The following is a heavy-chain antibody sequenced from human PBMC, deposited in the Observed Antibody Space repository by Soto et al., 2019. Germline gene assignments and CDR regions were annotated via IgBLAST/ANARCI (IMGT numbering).Heavy chain of an antibody. Sequence: GGSLRLSCAASGFTFSSYGMHWVRQAPGKGLEWVAVIWYDGSNKYYADSVKGRFTISRDNSKNTLYLQMNSLRAEDTAVYYCARGQQWLVTYYYYGMDVWGQGTTVTVSS. D-gene: IGHD6-19*01. CDR2: IWYDGSNK. J-gene: IGHJ6*02. V-gene: IGHV3-33*01. CDR3: ARGQQWLVTYYYYGMDV. CDR1: GFTFSSYG.